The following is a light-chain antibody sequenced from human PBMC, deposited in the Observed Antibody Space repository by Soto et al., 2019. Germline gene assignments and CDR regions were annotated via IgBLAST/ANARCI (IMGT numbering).Light chain of an antibody. CDR3: QQSYSTLFT. CDR1: QSISNY. Sequence: DIQMTQSPSSLFASVGDRVTITCRASQSISNYLNWYQQKPGKAPKLLIYAASSLQSGVPSRFSGSGSGTDFTLTISSLQSEDFATYYCQQSYSTLFTFGPGTKVDFK. J-gene: IGKJ3*01. CDR2: AAS. V-gene: IGKV1-39*01.